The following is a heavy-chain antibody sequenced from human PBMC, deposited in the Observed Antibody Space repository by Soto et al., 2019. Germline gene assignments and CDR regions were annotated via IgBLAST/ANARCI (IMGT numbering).Heavy chain of an antibody. D-gene: IGHD3-10*01. CDR1: GGSFSGYY. CDR3: ARGLRGVIITSYYFVMDV. Sequence: QVQLQQWGAGLLKPSETLSLTCAVYGGSFSGYYWSWIRQPPGKGLEWIGDINHSGRTNYNPSLKSLVTMSIDMSKNQFSLRLTSVTAADTAVYYCARGLRGVIITSYYFVMDVWGQGTTVIVSS. J-gene: IGHJ6*02. V-gene: IGHV4-34*02. CDR2: INHSGRT.